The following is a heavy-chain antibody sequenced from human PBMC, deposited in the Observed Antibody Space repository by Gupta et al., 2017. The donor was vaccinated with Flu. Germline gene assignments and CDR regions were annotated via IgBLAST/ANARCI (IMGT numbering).Heavy chain of an antibody. CDR1: GSTFSNYD. Sequence: QVQLVQTMAEVKKPGSSVKVSCKEYGSTFSNYDISWVRQAPGQGREWMGGIIPIFCTANYAQKFQGRVTITADESTSTAYMELSSLRAEDTAVYYCARQDWSGGSCYSPWGQGTLVTVSS. CDR3: ARQDWSGGSCYSP. D-gene: IGHD2-15*01. V-gene: IGHV1-69*01. J-gene: IGHJ5*02. CDR2: IIPIFCTA.